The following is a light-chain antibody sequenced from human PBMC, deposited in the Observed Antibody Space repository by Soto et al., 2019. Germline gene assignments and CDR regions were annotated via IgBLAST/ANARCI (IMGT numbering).Light chain of an antibody. CDR1: QTVSGRY. CDR3: QHYGSSPWT. Sequence: ENVLTQSAGTLSLSPGERATLSCRASQTVSGRYLAWFQQKPGQTPRLLIYDASTRAAGVPDRFSGSGSGTDFSLTINRLEPEDFAVYYCQHYGSSPWTFGQGTKVDIK. V-gene: IGKV3-20*01. CDR2: DAS. J-gene: IGKJ1*01.